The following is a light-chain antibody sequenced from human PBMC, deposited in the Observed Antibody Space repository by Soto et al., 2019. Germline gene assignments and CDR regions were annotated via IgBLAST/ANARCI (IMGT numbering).Light chain of an antibody. CDR1: EDVDIY. CDR2: DTS. Sequence: PGGRATLSCRASEDVDIYLAWYQQRPGQAPRLLIYDTSKRATGIPARLTGTGSGTDFTLTISSLEPEDFAVYYCQQRFSWPPWTFGQGTKVEIK. V-gene: IGKV3-11*01. CDR3: QQRFSWPPWT. J-gene: IGKJ1*01.